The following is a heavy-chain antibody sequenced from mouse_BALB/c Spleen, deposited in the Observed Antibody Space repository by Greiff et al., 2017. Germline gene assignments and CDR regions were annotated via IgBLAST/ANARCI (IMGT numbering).Heavy chain of an antibody. V-gene: IGHV5-6*01. J-gene: IGHJ4*01. Sequence: EVKVVESGGDLVKPGGSLKLSCAPSGFTFSSYGMSWVRQTPDKRLEWVATISSGGSYTYYPDSVKGRFTISRDNAKNTLYLQMSSLKSEDTAMYYCARQDDYDGYYAMDYWGQGTSVTVSS. CDR2: ISSGGSYT. CDR3: ARQDDYDGYYAMDY. CDR1: GFTFSSYG. D-gene: IGHD2-4*01.